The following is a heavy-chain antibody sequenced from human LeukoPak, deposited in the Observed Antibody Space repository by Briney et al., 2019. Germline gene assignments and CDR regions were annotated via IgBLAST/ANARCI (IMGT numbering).Heavy chain of an antibody. CDR3: ARAPKEYGPYYYYYGMDV. CDR1: GGTFSSYA. V-gene: IGHV1-69*13. CDR2: IIPIFGTA. J-gene: IGHJ6*02. D-gene: IGHD2/OR15-2a*01. Sequence: SVKVSCKASGGTFSSYAISWVRQAPGQGLEWMGGIIPIFGTANYAQKFQGRVTITADESTSTAYMELSSLRSEDTAVYYCARAPKEYGPYYYYYGMDVWGQGTTVTVSS.